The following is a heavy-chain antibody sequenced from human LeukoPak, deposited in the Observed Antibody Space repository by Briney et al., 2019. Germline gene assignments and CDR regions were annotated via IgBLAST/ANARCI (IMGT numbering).Heavy chain of an antibody. J-gene: IGHJ2*01. CDR2: INWNGGST. CDR1: GFTFDDYG. V-gene: IGHV3-20*04. CDR3: WRGRGRGLGRDFQP. Sequence: PGGSLRLSCAASGFTFDDYGMSWVRQAPGKGLEWVSGINWNGGSTGYADSVKGRFTISRDNAKNSLYLQMNSLRAEDTALYYWWRGRGRGLGRDFQPRGRCNLGTVSP. D-gene: IGHD3-3*01.